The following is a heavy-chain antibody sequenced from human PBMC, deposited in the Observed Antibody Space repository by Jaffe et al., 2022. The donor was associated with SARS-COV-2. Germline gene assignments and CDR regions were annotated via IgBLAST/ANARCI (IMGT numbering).Heavy chain of an antibody. CDR2: INHSGST. J-gene: IGHJ6*03. CDR3: ARVGSGSYYPRYYYYYMDV. V-gene: IGHV4-34*01. D-gene: IGHD3-10*01. CDR1: GGSFSGYY. Sequence: QVQLQQWGAGLLKPSETLSLTCAVYGGSFSGYYWSWIRQPPGKGLEWIGEINHSGSTNYNPSLKSRVTISVDTSKNQFSLKLSSVTAADTAVYYCARVGSGSYYPRYYYYYMDVWGKGTTVTVSS.